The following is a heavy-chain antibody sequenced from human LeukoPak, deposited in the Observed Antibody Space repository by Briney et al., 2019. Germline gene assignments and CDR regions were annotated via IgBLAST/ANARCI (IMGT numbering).Heavy chain of an antibody. Sequence: SETLSLTCTVSGGSISSGSYYWSWIRQPAGKGLEWIGYIYYSGSTNYNPSLKSRVAISVDTSKNQFSLKLSSVTAADTAVYYCARDLIVATSNWFDPWGQGTLVTVSS. CDR3: ARDLIVATSNWFDP. CDR2: IYYSGST. CDR1: GGSISSGSYY. D-gene: IGHD5-12*01. J-gene: IGHJ5*02. V-gene: IGHV4-61*10.